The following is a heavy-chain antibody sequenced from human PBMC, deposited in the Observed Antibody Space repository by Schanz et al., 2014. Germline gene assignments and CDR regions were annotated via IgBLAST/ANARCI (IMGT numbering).Heavy chain of an antibody. Sequence: VQLVDSGGGLVKPGGSLRLSCTASGFPFSSYAMSWVRQAPGKGLEWVSAISGSGGSTYYADSVKGRFTISRDNSKNTLYLQMNSLRAEDTAVYYCARSRSGFYFDYWGQGTLVTVSS. CDR2: ISGSGGST. V-gene: IGHV3-23*04. D-gene: IGHD1-26*01. J-gene: IGHJ4*02. CDR1: GFPFSSYA. CDR3: ARSRSGFYFDY.